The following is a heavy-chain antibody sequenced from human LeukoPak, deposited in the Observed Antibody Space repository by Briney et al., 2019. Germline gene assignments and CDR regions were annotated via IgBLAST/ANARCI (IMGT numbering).Heavy chain of an antibody. CDR2: IIPIFGTA. D-gene: IGHD4-23*01. V-gene: IGHV1-69*06. CDR3: AREELDYGGNSGNWFDP. Sequence: ASVKVSCKASGGTFSSYAISWVRQAPGQGLEWMGGIIPIFGTANYAQKFQGRVTITADKSTSTAYMELSSLRSEDTAVYYCAREELDYGGNSGNWFDPRGQGTLVTVSS. CDR1: GGTFSSYA. J-gene: IGHJ5*02.